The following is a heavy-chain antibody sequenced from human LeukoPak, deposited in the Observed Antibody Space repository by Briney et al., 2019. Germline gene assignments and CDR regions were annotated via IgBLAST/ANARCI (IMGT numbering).Heavy chain of an antibody. D-gene: IGHD1-1*01. J-gene: IGHJ4*02. CDR1: GGSFSGYY. CDR2: ISHSGST. CDR3: ARGSLGPRLNV. V-gene: IGHV4-34*01. Sequence: SETLSLTCAVYGGSFSGYYWSWIRQPPGKGLEWIAEISHSGSTNYNPSLKSRASTSVDTSKNQFSLKLSSVTAADTAVYYCARGSLGPRLNVWGQGTLVTVSS.